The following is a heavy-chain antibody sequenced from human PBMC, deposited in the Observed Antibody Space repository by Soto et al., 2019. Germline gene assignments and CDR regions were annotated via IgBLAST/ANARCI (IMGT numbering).Heavy chain of an antibody. CDR2: IIPIFGTA. CDR3: ASNYYDSSGYYYYFDY. J-gene: IGHJ4*02. Sequence: SVKVSCKASGGTFSSYAISWVRQAPGQGLEWMGGIIPIFGTANYAQKFQGRVTITADESTSTAYMELSSLRSEDTAVYYCASNYYDSSGYYYYFDYWGQGTLVTVSS. D-gene: IGHD3-22*01. CDR1: GGTFSSYA. V-gene: IGHV1-69*13.